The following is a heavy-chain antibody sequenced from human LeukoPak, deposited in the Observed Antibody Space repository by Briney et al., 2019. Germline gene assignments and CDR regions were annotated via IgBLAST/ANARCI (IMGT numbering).Heavy chain of an antibody. CDR3: TTLGYHLDS. J-gene: IGHJ4*02. CDR2: IAGSDTRT. V-gene: IGHV3-48*03. CDR1: GFAFSAYE. D-gene: IGHD3-22*01. Sequence: GGSLRLSCAASGFAFSAYEMNWVREAPGKGLEWVSYIAGSDTRTYHADPVKGRFTISRDNTKNSLYLQMNSLRAEDSGLYYCTTLGYHLDSWGQGTLVTVSS.